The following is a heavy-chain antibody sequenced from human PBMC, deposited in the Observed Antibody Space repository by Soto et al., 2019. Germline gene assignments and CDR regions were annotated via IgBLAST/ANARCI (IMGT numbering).Heavy chain of an antibody. D-gene: IGHD4-17*01. CDR3: AKERTVTTERVFDY. V-gene: IGHV3-30*18. CDR2: ISYDGSNK. J-gene: IGHJ4*02. Sequence: QVQLVESGGGVVQPGRSLRLSCAASGFTFSSYGMHWVRQAPGKGLEWVAVISYDGSNKYYADSVKGRFTISRDNSKNTLYLQMTSLRAEDTAVYYCAKERTVTTERVFDYWGQGTLVTVSS. CDR1: GFTFSSYG.